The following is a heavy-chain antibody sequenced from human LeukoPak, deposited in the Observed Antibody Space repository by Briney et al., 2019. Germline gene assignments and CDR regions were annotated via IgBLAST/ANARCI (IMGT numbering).Heavy chain of an antibody. D-gene: IGHD3-10*01. V-gene: IGHV7-4-1*02. CDR2: INTNTGNP. J-gene: IGHJ4*02. Sequence: ASVKVSCKASGYTFTSYAMNWVRQAPGQGLEWMGWINTNTGNPTYAQGFTGRFVFSLGTSVSTAYLQISSLKAEDTAVYYCARSTSTMVRGVISPGYWGQGTLVTVSS. CDR1: GYTFTSYA. CDR3: ARSTSTMVRGVISPGY.